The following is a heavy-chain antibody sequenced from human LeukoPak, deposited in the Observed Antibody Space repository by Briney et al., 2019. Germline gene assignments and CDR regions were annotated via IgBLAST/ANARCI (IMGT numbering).Heavy chain of an antibody. CDR1: GFTFSSYA. D-gene: IGHD3-10*01. CDR3: ARAYTGLLWFGERD. J-gene: IGHJ4*02. CDR2: IKQDGSEK. V-gene: IGHV3-7*01. Sequence: GGSLRLSCAPSGFTFSSYAMSWVRQAPGKGLEWVANIKQDGSEKYYVDSVKGRFTISRDNAKNSLYLQMNSLRAEDTAVYYCARAYTGLLWFGERDWGQGTLVTVSS.